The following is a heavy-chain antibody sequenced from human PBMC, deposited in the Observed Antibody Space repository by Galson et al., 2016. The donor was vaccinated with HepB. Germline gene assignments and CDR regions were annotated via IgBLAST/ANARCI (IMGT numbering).Heavy chain of an antibody. CDR1: GFSLSTSGVC. J-gene: IGHJ4*02. V-gene: IGHV2-70*12. CDR3: AHRLGGSDPFDY. Sequence: PALVKPTQTLTLTCTFSGFSLSTSGVCVSWVRQPPGKALEWLALIDWDDDKYYTTSLKTRLTISKDTSKNQVVLTMTNMDPVDTATYYCAHRLGGSDPFDYWGQGTLVTVSS. CDR2: IDWDDDK. D-gene: IGHD5-12*01.